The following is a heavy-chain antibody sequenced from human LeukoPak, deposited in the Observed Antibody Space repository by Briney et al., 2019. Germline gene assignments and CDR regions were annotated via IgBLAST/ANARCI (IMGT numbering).Heavy chain of an antibody. V-gene: IGHV3-7*05. CDR3: ARDQRYCSSSSCPWEPFDY. CDR2: IKQDGSEK. J-gene: IGHJ4*02. Sequence: PGGSLRLSCAASGFTFSSYWMSWVRQAPGKGLEWVANIKQDGSEKYYVDSVKGRFTISRDNAKNPLYLQMNSLRAEDTAVYYCARDQRYCSSSSCPWEPFDYWGQGTLVTVSS. CDR1: GFTFSSYW. D-gene: IGHD2-2*01.